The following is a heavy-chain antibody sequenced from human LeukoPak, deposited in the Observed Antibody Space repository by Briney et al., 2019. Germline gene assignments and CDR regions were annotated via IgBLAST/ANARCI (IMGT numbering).Heavy chain of an antibody. Sequence: SQTLSLTCDISGDSVSSDTVAWNWIRQSPSRGLEWLGRTFYRSKWYNDYTLSEKSRITVNPDTSKNQFSLQLNSVTPEDTAVYYCARGQNFAFDVWGQGTTVIVSS. D-gene: IGHD2/OR15-2a*01. J-gene: IGHJ3*01. CDR2: TFYRSKWYN. V-gene: IGHV6-1*01. CDR1: GDSVSSDTVA. CDR3: ARGQNFAFDV.